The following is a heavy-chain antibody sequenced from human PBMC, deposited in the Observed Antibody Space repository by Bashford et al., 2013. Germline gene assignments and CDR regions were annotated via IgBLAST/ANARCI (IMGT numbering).Heavy chain of an antibody. V-gene: IGHV1-18*04. CDR1: GYTFTGYY. J-gene: IGHJ4*02. Sequence: ASVKVSCKTSGYTFTGYYIHWVRQAPGQGLEWMGWISTHNNETKLAPEFQGRVILTTDTSTTTTYMEVRGLRFDDTAVYYCGRDLGRTAVYGTRDDYWGQGTLVTVSS. D-gene: IGHD2-21*02. CDR3: GRDLGRTAVYGTRDDY. CDR2: ISTHNNET.